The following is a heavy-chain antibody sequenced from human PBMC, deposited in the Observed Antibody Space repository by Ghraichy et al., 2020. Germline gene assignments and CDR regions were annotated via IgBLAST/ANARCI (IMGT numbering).Heavy chain of an antibody. CDR3: AATTSRDTDWEDYFGY. CDR1: GFTFSTCA. D-gene: IGHD5-24*01. Sequence: GGSLRLSCAMSGFTFSTCAMHWVRQAPDKGLEWVAFIRSNGSNKYYAASVKGRFTISRDNSRNSLSLQMSSLRGDDTAVYYGAATTSRDTDWEDYFGYWGHRTLVIVSS. CDR2: IRSNGSNK. J-gene: IGHJ4*01. V-gene: IGHV3-30*02.